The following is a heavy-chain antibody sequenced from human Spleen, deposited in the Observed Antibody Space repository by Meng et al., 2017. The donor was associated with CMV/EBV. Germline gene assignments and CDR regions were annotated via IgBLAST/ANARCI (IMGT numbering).Heavy chain of an antibody. V-gene: IGHV3-7*01. CDR3: ARTEYFDFWSGYYLPY. Sequence: GESLKISCAASGFNFKTYWMSWVRQAPGKGLEWVANIKQDGSEKYYVDSVKGRFTISRDNAKNSLYLQMNSLRAEDTAVYYCARTEYFDFWSGYYLPYWGQGTLVTVSS. CDR2: IKQDGSEK. D-gene: IGHD3-3*01. J-gene: IGHJ4*02. CDR1: GFNFKTYW.